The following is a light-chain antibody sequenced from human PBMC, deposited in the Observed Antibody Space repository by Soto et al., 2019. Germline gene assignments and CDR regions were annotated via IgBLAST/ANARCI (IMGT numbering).Light chain of an antibody. Sequence: EIVLTQSPATLSLSPGERGTLSCRASQSVSSYLAWYQQKPGQAPRLLIYDASNRATGISARFSGSGSGKDFTLPISSLEPEEFAVYYCQQRSNWPPVFGGGTKVEIK. CDR1: QSVSSY. CDR3: QQRSNWPPV. V-gene: IGKV3-11*01. J-gene: IGKJ4*01. CDR2: DAS.